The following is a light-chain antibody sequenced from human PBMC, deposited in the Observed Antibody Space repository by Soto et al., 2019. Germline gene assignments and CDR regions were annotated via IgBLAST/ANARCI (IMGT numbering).Light chain of an antibody. CDR1: QSVSSK. V-gene: IGKV3-15*01. CDR3: QQYNKWPPYT. Sequence: ENVLSQSPGTLSLSQGEKGTLSCRASQSVSSKLAWYQQKPGQAPRLLIYDSSSRATGIPVRFSGSGSGTEFTLTISSLQSEDFAVYYCQQYNKWPPYTFGQGTKV. CDR2: DSS. J-gene: IGKJ2*01.